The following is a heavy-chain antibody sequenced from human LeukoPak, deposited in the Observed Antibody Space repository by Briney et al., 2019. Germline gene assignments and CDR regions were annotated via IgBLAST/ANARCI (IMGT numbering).Heavy chain of an antibody. Sequence: GESLKISCKGSGYSFTSYWIGWVRQMPGKGLEWMGIIYPGDSDTRYSPSFQGQVTISADKSISTAYLQWSSLKASDTAMYYCARLPPRDSSGSSRSFDYWGQGTLVTVSS. CDR3: ARLPPRDSSGSSRSFDY. CDR1: GYSFTSYW. D-gene: IGHD6-19*01. CDR2: IYPGDSDT. V-gene: IGHV5-51*01. J-gene: IGHJ4*02.